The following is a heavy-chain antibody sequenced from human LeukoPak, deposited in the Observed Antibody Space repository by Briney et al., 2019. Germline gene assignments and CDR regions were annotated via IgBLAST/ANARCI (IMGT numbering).Heavy chain of an antibody. D-gene: IGHD5-18*01. V-gene: IGHV5-51*01. J-gene: IGHJ4*02. CDR3: GRREYSYGYDY. CDR2: IYPGDSDT. Sequence: GESLKTSCKGSGYSFTSYWNGLVRQMPGKGLEGMGNIYPGDSDTRYSPSFQGQVTISADKFIHPAYLQNDSPKASDHALYFLGRREYSYGYDYWGQGTLVTVSS. CDR1: GYSFTSYW.